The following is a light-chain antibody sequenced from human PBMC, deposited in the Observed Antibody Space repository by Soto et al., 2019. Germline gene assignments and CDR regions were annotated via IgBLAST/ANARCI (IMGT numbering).Light chain of an antibody. CDR3: QQYNDWPTIT. CDR1: QSVSGN. CDR2: GAS. V-gene: IGKV3-15*01. J-gene: IGKJ5*01. Sequence: EIVMTQSPVTLSVSPGERATLSCRASQSVSGNLAWYQQKPGQAPRLLIYGASTRATGLPARFSGSGSGTEFTLTISSLQSKDFAVYYCQQYNDWPTITFGQGTRLEIK.